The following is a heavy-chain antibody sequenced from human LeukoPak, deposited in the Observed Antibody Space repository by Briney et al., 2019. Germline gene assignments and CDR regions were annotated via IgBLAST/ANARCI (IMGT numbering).Heavy chain of an antibody. V-gene: IGHV4-59*01. Sequence: SETLSLTCSVSGGSISEYYRGWTRQPPGKGLEWIGYFYNSGSSTYNPSLKSRVTISADTSKNQFSLKLNSVTAADTAVYYCTRGAGWLIDYWGQGILVTVSS. CDR1: GGSISEYY. CDR3: TRGAGWLIDY. J-gene: IGHJ4*02. CDR2: FYNSGSS. D-gene: IGHD3-16*01.